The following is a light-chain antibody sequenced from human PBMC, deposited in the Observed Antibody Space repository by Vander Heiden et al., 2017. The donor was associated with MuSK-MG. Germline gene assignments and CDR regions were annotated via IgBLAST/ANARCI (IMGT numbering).Light chain of an antibody. CDR2: ENN. CDR1: SSNIGNNY. Sequence: QSVLTQPSSVSAAPGQKVTISCSGSSSNIGNNYVSWYQQPPGTAPKLLIYENNKRPSGIPDRFSGSKSGTSATLGITGLQTGDEADYYCGTWDSSLSAVVFGGGTKLTVL. CDR3: GTWDSSLSAVV. J-gene: IGLJ2*01. V-gene: IGLV1-51*02.